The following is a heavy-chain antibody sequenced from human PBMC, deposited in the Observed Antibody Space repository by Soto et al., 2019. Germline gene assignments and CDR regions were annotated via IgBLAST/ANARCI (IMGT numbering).Heavy chain of an antibody. CDR3: ARDGRNYGSGSYYKPNYYYYGMDV. V-gene: IGHV3-33*01. J-gene: IGHJ6*02. D-gene: IGHD3-10*01. CDR2: IWDDGSNK. Sequence: QVQLVESGGGVVQPGRSLRLSCAASGFTFSSYGMHWVRQAPGKGLEWVAVIWDDGSNKYYADSVKGRFTISRDNSKNTLYLQMNSLRAEDTAVYYCARDGRNYGSGSYYKPNYYYYGMDVWGQGTTVTVSS. CDR1: GFTFSSYG.